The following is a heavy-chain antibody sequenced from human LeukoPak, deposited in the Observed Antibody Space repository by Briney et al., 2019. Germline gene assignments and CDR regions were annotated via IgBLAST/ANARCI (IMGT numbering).Heavy chain of an antibody. Sequence: ASVKVSCKTSRYTLTSYGMCWVRQAPGQRLDLMGWISAYTGNTSYAHKCQGRVPITTNRSKNSASLELRSLRSDDTTEYYCARLRPYSSEDFEHWGQGTLVTAS. J-gene: IGHJ4*02. CDR2: ISAYTGNT. CDR3: ARLRPYSSEDFEH. D-gene: IGHD6-19*01. CDR1: RYTLTSYG. V-gene: IGHV1-18*01.